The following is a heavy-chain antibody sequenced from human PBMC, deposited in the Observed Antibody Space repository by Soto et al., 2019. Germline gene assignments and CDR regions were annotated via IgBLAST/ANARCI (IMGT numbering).Heavy chain of an antibody. CDR1: GYTFTSYA. D-gene: IGHD2-15*01. CDR2: INAGNGNT. Sequence: ASVKVSFKASGYTFTSYAMHWVRQAPGQRLEWMGWINAGNGNTKYSQKFQGRVTITRDTSASTAYMELSSLRSEDTAVYYCARDDHCSGGSCYSVLYYYYYGMDVWGQGTTVTVSS. J-gene: IGHJ6*02. V-gene: IGHV1-3*01. CDR3: ARDDHCSGGSCYSVLYYYYYGMDV.